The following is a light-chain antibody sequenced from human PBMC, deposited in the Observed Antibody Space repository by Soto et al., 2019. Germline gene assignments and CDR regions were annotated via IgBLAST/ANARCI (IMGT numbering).Light chain of an antibody. J-gene: IGKJ1*01. Sequence: EVLLTQSPGTLALSSGERATLSCRASQSVINRYLAWYQQKPGQAPGLLIYGASSRATGIPDRFSGSGSGTDFTLTISRLEPEDFTLYYCQQYGSSPRTFGQGTKVDIK. CDR3: QQYGSSPRT. CDR2: GAS. V-gene: IGKV3-20*01. CDR1: QSVINRY.